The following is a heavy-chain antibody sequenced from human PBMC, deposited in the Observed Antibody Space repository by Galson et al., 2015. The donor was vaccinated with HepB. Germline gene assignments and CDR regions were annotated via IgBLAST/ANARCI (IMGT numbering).Heavy chain of an antibody. V-gene: IGHV3-30*14. CDR1: GRTFSNHP. CDR3: TTGSAAGRDY. J-gene: IGHJ4*02. D-gene: IGHD1-14*01. Sequence: SLRLSCAASGRTFSNHPMHWVRQAPGKGLEWVALISYDGSYKYYADSVKGRFTISRDNSKKTLYLQMSGLRADDTAVYFCTTGSAAGRDYWGQGTLVIVSS. CDR2: ISYDGSYK.